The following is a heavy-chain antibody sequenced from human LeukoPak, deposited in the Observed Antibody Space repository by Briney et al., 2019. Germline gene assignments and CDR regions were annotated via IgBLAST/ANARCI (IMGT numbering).Heavy chain of an antibody. Sequence: PSETLSLTCTVSGGSISSYYWSWIRQPAGKGLEWIGRIYTSGSTNYNPSLKSRVTISVDTSKIQFSLKLSSVTAADTAVYYCAREDSGWYRYYYYYYYMDVWGKGTTVTISS. CDR3: AREDSGWYRYYYYYYYMDV. J-gene: IGHJ6*03. CDR1: GGSISSYY. V-gene: IGHV4-4*07. CDR2: IYTSGST. D-gene: IGHD6-19*01.